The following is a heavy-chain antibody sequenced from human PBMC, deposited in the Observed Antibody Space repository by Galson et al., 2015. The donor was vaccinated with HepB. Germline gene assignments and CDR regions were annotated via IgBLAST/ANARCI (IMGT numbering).Heavy chain of an antibody. V-gene: IGHV4-34*01. CDR1: GGSFSGYY. Sequence: SETLSLTCAVYGGSFSGYYWSWIRQPPGKGLEWIGEINHSGSTNYNPSLKSRVTIPVDTSKNQFSLKLSSVTAADTAVYYCARHRGWRRDDAFDIWGQGTMVTVSS. J-gene: IGHJ3*02. D-gene: IGHD2-21*02. CDR2: INHSGST. CDR3: ARHRGWRRDDAFDI.